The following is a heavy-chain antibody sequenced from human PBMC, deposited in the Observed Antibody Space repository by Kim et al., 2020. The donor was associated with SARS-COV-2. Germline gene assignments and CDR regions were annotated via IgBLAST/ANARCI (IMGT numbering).Heavy chain of an antibody. J-gene: IGHJ4*02. CDR3: AREGLVRGVIIN. Sequence: YYADSVKGRFTISRDNAKNSLYLQMNSLRAEDTAVYYCAREGLVRGVIINWGQGTLVTVSS. D-gene: IGHD3-10*01. V-gene: IGHV3-21*01.